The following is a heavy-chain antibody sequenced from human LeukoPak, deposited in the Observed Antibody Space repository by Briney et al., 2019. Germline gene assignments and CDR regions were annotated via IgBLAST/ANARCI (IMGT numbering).Heavy chain of an antibody. D-gene: IGHD2-15*01. J-gene: IGHJ4*02. V-gene: IGHV3-21*01. CDR2: ISSSSTYI. CDR3: ARDPGYEFDY. Sequence: GGSLRLSCAASGFTFSRYSMNWVRQAPGKGLEWVSTISSSSTYIYYADSVKGRFTISRDNAKNSLYLQMNSLRAEDTAVYYCARDPGYEFDYWGQETLVTVSS. CDR1: GFTFSRYS.